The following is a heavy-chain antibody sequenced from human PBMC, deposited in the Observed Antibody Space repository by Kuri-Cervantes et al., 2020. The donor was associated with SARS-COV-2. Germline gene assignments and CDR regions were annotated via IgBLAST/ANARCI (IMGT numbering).Heavy chain of an antibody. Sequence: ESLRHSCTVSGVSKSSTSYYWAWIRQPPGKGLEWIGSINYIGNSYRNPSLRSRVIMSVDTSKNQFSVNINSVTAADTAIYFCARHPNSMSGFDPWGQGTPVTVSS. J-gene: IGHJ5*02. CDR2: INYIGNS. CDR3: ARHPNSMSGFDP. V-gene: IGHV4-39*01. CDR1: GVSKSSTSYY. D-gene: IGHD3-3*02.